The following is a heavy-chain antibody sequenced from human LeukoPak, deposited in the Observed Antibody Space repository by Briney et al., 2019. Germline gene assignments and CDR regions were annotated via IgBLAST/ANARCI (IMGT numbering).Heavy chain of an antibody. Sequence: TAWETLSLTCAVSGAFLTNSHWWSWARQPPGKGLGRIGYIYYVGSTYYNPSLKSRVTMSVDTSKNQFSLKLSSVTDVDTAVYYCARSGTSSRIFDYWGQGTLVTVSS. CDR1: GAFLTNSHW. V-gene: IGHV4-28*01. CDR2: IYYVGST. D-gene: IGHD6-13*01. J-gene: IGHJ4*02. CDR3: ARSGTSSRIFDY.